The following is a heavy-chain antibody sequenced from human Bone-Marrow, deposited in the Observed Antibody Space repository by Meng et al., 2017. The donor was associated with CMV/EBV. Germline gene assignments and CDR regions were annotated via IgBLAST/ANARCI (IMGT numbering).Heavy chain of an antibody. D-gene: IGHD2-2*01. CDR3: AAAVYCSSASCYPPDYYYYGMDF. CDR1: RYTFTGYY. Sequence: ASVKVSCKAYRYTFTGYYMHWVRQAPGQGLEWMGWINPNSGGTNYAQKFQGRVTMTRDTSISTAYMELSRLRSDDTAVYYCAAAVYCSSASCYPPDYYYYGMDFWGQGTTVTVSS. CDR2: INPNSGGT. V-gene: IGHV1-2*02. J-gene: IGHJ6*02.